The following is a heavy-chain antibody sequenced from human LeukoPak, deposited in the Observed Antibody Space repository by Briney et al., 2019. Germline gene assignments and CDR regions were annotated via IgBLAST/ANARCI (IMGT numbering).Heavy chain of an antibody. CDR2: MNPNNSDI. Sequence: GASVKVSCKASGYTFTSYHIKWVRQATGQGLEWVGWMNPNNSDIGYAQKFQGRVTMTRNTSIGTAYMELSSLRSEDTAIYYCVRVPPGTTIYAYWGQGTLVTVSS. V-gene: IGHV1-8*01. CDR1: GYTFTSYH. CDR3: VRVPPGTTIYAY. D-gene: IGHD1-14*01. J-gene: IGHJ4*02.